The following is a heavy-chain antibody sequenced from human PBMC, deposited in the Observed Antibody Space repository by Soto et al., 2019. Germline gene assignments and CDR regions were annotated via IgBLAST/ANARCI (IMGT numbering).Heavy chain of an antibody. CDR3: AASYGSGYRAFDY. J-gene: IGHJ4*02. CDR2: INPIVSMS. Sequence: QVQLVQSGTEVKKPGSSVKVSCTASGDTFSFYTINSVRQAPGLGLEWVGRINPIVSMSNYAQKFQGRVSMTADKSTSTAYMELRSLRSADTAMYFCAASYGSGYRAFDYWGQGALVIVSS. V-gene: IGHV1-69*02. CDR1: GDTFSFYT. D-gene: IGHD3-10*01.